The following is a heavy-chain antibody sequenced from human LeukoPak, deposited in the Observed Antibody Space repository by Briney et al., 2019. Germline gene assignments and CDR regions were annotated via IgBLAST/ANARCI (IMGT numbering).Heavy chain of an antibody. J-gene: IGHJ4*02. CDR2: FDVLDAKT. Sequence: ASGMVSSTVSGSSLTELSLYWVRQAPGNGLGGRGGFDVLDAKTFYAQKFQGRVTMTEDSSTDTAYMELSSLTSDDTAFYYCAAGRPYSLLDYWGQGTLLTVSS. D-gene: IGHD5-18*01. V-gene: IGHV1-24*01. CDR3: AAGRPYSLLDY. CDR1: GSSLTELS.